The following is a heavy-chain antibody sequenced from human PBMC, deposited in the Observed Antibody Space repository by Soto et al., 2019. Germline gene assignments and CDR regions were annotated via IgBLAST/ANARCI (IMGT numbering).Heavy chain of an antibody. D-gene: IGHD3-22*01. V-gene: IGHV3-11*06. CDR2: ISSSSSYT. CDR1: GFTFSDYY. CDR3: ARTYYYDSSGYYVWFDP. J-gene: IGHJ5*02. Sequence: PGGSLRLSCAASGFTFSDYYMSWIRQAPGKGLEWASYISSSSSYTNYADSVKGRFTISRDNAKNSLYLQMNSLRAEDTAVYYCARTYYYDSSGYYVWFDPWGQGTLVTVSS.